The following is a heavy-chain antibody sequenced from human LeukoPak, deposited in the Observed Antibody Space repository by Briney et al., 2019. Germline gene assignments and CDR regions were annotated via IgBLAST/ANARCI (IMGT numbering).Heavy chain of an antibody. D-gene: IGHD1-26*01. Sequence: PGGSLRLSCVVSGFTFKTYAMSWVRQRPGQGPEWVSMISSSGDTTDYAESVKDRFSISRDNAKNTLYLHLESPRGEDTAIYYCAKDPRAMGRYFFDDWGQGTLVTVSS. CDR1: GFTFKTYA. CDR2: ISSSGDTT. J-gene: IGHJ4*01. V-gene: IGHV3-23*01. CDR3: AKDPRAMGRYFFDD.